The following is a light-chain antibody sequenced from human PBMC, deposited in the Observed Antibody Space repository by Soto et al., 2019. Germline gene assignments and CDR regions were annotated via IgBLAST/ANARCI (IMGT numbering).Light chain of an antibody. Sequence: QSALTQPASVSGSPGQSITISCTGTSSDVGGYKHVSWYQHHPGKAPKLLIYEVSNRPSGVSDRFSGSKSGYSASLTSSGLQADDEADYYCNSQSSSGIRVFGTGTKLTVL. CDR1: SSDVGGYKH. J-gene: IGLJ1*01. CDR3: NSQSSSGIRV. V-gene: IGLV2-14*01. CDR2: EVS.